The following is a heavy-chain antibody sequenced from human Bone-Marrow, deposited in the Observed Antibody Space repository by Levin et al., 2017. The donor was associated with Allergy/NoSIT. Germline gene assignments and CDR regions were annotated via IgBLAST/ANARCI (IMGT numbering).Heavy chain of an antibody. Sequence: GGSLRLSCVASTFTFRNHWMSWVRQPPGKGLEWVANINQDESLKYYVDSVRGRFTISRDNAKNSLYLQMTSLRVEDTAMYYCISADQNNAWGNYWGQGTLVTVSS. CDR1: TFTFRNHW. CDR3: ISADQNNAWGNY. D-gene: IGHD3-16*01. CDR2: INQDESLK. V-gene: IGHV3-7*03. J-gene: IGHJ4*02.